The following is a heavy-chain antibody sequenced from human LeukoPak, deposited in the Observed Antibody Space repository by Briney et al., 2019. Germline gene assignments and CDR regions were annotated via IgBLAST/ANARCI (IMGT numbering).Heavy chain of an antibody. D-gene: IGHD4-17*01. Sequence: PGGSLRLSCAASGFIFGSYGMHWGRQAPGKGLEWVAFTPYHGVSRYYTESVKGRFTISRDNSKSTLYLQMNSPRIEDTAVYYCAKDRHGDYTSDYWGQGTLVIVSS. CDR3: AKDRHGDYTSDY. CDR2: TPYHGVSR. J-gene: IGHJ4*02. CDR1: GFIFGSYG. V-gene: IGHV3-30*02.